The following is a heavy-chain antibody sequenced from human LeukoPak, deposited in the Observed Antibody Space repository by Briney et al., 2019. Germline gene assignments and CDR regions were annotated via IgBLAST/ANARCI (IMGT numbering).Heavy chain of an antibody. J-gene: IGHJ4*02. D-gene: IGHD6-13*01. V-gene: IGHV4-39*07. CDR1: GGSISTSSYY. CDR2: IYYSGST. Sequence: SETLSLTCTVSGGSISTSSYYWGWIRQPPGKGLEWIGSIYYSGSTYYNPSLKSRVTISVDTSKNQFSLKLSSVTAADTAVYYCARGSSWYQTNFDYWGQGILVTVSS. CDR3: ARGSSWYQTNFDY.